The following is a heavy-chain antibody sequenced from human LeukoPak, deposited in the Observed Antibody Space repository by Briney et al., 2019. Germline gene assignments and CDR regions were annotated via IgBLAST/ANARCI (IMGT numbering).Heavy chain of an antibody. CDR2: IYYSGST. CDR1: GGSISSYY. V-gene: IGHV4-59*01. J-gene: IGHJ4*02. Sequence: SETLSLTCTVSGGSISSYYWSWIRQPPGKGLEWIGYIYYSGSTNYNPSLKSRVTISVDTSKNQFSLKLSSVTAADTAVYYCARALDSSSWYYFDYRGQGTLVTVSS. D-gene: IGHD6-13*01. CDR3: ARALDSSSWYYFDY.